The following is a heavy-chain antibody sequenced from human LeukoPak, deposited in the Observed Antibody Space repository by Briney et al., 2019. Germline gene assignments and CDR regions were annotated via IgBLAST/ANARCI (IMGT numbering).Heavy chain of an antibody. D-gene: IGHD6-19*01. J-gene: IGHJ4*02. Sequence: SETLSLTCTVSGGSISSYYWSWIRQPPGKGLEWIGYIYYSGSTNYNPSLKSRVTISVDTSKNQFSLKLSSVTAADTAVYYCARWGYSSGWYALDYWGQGTLVTISS. CDR1: GGSISSYY. CDR2: IYYSGST. CDR3: ARWGYSSGWYALDY. V-gene: IGHV4-59*01.